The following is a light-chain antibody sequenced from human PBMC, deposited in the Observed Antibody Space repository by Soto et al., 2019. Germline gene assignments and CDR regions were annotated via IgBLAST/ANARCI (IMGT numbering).Light chain of an antibody. CDR3: QQYASSPRT. CDR2: GAS. V-gene: IGKV3-20*01. CDR1: QSVSSSF. J-gene: IGKJ1*01. Sequence: EIALTQSPGTLSLSPGERATLSCRASQSVSSSFLAWYQQTPGQAPRLLTYGASSRATGIPDRFSGSGSGTDFTLTISRLEPEDFVVYYCQQYASSPRTFGQGTKVDIK.